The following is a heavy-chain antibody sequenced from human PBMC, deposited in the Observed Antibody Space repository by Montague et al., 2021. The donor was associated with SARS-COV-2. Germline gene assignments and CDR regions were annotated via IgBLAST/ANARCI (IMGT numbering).Heavy chain of an antibody. CDR1: GGSFSGYY. CDR3: ARGRYSSSWYGDKNWFDP. D-gene: IGHD6-13*01. J-gene: IGHJ5*02. V-gene: IGHV4-34*01. Sequence: SETLSLTCAVYGGSFSGYYWSWIRQPPGKGLEWIGEINHSGSTNYNPSLKSRVTISVDTSKNQFSLKLSSVTAADTAVYYCARGRYSSSWYGDKNWFDPWGQGTLVTVPS. CDR2: INHSGST.